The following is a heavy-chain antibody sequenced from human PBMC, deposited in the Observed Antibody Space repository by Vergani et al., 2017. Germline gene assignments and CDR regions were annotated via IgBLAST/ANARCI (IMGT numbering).Heavy chain of an antibody. CDR3: ARDTAFFDSSGYSNWFDP. Sequence: QVQLQQWGAGLLKPSETLSLTCAVYGGSFSGYYWSWIRQPPGKGLEWIGSIYYSGSTYYNPSLKSRVTISVDTSKNQFSLKLSSVTAADTAVYYCARDTAFFDSSGYSNWFDPWGQGTLVTVSS. J-gene: IGHJ5*02. CDR1: GGSFSGYY. CDR2: IYYSGST. V-gene: IGHV4-34*01. D-gene: IGHD3-22*01.